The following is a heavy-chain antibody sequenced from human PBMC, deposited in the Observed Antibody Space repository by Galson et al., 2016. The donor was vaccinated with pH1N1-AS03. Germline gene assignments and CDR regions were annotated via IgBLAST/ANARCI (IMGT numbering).Heavy chain of an antibody. V-gene: IGHV5-51*01. D-gene: IGHD6-19*01. J-gene: IGHJ4*01. Sequence: QSGAEVKKPGESLRISCQGSGYSFPSYWINWVRQMPGKGLEWMGIIYLDDSDTRYSPSFQGQVTISADKSISTAYLQWSSLKASDTAMYYCARLTLSSGWPCDYWGQGTLVTVSS. CDR2: IYLDDSDT. CDR1: GYSFPSYW. CDR3: ARLTLSSGWPCDY.